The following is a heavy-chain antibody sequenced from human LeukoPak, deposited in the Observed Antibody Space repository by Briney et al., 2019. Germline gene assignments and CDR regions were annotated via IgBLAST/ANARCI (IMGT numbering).Heavy chain of an antibody. CDR2: IHPTRCT. CDR1: GGSLSSSGYF. D-gene: IGHD2-21*02. J-gene: IGHJ5*02. V-gene: IGHV4-30-2*01. CDR3: ARTPTYCGGDCYYFDP. Sequence: PSEALSLTCADSGGSLSSSGYFGSCIRQPPGEALEWFGYIHPTRCTYYNPSLKSRVTISVDRSNNQFSLRLSSVTAADTAMYFCARTPTYCGGDCYYFDPRGQGTLVTVSS.